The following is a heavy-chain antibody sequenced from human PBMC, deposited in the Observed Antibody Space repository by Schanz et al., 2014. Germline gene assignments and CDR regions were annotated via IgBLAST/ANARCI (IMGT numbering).Heavy chain of an antibody. CDR1: GFSFSVSW. J-gene: IGHJ4*02. CDR2: IYYDGGLR. Sequence: VQLVESGGGLVEPGGSLRLSCEASGFSFSVSWMNWVRQAPGKGLEWVAVIYYDGGLRFFADSVRGRVTISRDNSNNMVYLQMNSLRAEDTAIYYCTKWANEGGGGYCHFDLWGQGTLVTVSS. V-gene: IGHV3-33*08. D-gene: IGHD2-21*01. CDR3: TKWANEGGGGYCHFDL.